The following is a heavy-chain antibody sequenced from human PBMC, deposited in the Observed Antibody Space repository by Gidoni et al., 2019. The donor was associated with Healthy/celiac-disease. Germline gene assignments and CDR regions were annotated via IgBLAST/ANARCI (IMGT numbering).Heavy chain of an antibody. V-gene: IGHV3-11*01. Sequence: QVQLVESGGGLVCAASGFTFSDYYMSWIRQAPGKGLEWVSYISSSGSTIYYADSVKGRFTISRDNAKNSLYLQMNSLRAEDTAVYYCAREVLAYSSGWRHDAFDIWGQGTMVTVSS. J-gene: IGHJ3*02. CDR3: AREVLAYSSGWRHDAFDI. D-gene: IGHD6-19*01. CDR1: GFTFSDYY. CDR2: ISSSGSTI.